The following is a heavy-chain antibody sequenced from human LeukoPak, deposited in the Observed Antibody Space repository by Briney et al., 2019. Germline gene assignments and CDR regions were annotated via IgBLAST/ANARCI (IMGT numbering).Heavy chain of an antibody. CDR2: IYTSGST. V-gene: IGHV4-61*02. CDR3: ARVQQWLLHFDY. Sequence: PSQTLSLTCTVSGGSISSGSYYWSWIRQPAGKGLEWIGRIYTSGSTNYNPSLKSRVTISVDTSKNQYSLKLSSVTAADTAVYYCARVQQWLLHFDYWGQGTLVTVSS. D-gene: IGHD6-19*01. J-gene: IGHJ4*02. CDR1: GGSISSGSYY.